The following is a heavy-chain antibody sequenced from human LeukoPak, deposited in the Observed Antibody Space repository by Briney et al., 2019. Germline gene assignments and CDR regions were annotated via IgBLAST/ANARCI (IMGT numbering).Heavy chain of an antibody. D-gene: IGHD3-22*01. CDR1: GASISSDSYY. J-gene: IGHJ5*02. CDR3: ARGWGVYDSTGYRNWFDP. V-gene: IGHV4-61*02. CDR2: INTSGTT. Sequence: PSETLSLTCTVSGASISSDSYYWGWVRQPAGKELEWIGRINTSGTTNYNPSVKSRVTISVDRSKNQFSLRLTSVTATDTAVYYCARGWGVYDSTGYRNWFDPWGQGTLVIVSS.